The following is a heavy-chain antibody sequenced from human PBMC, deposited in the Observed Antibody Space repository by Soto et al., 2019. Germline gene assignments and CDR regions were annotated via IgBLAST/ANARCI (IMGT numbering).Heavy chain of an antibody. V-gene: IGHV1-18*01. D-gene: IGHD4-17*01. J-gene: IGHJ3*02. Sequence: GASVKVSCKASGYTFTSYGISWVRQAPGQGLEWMGWISAYNGNTNYAQKLQGRVTMTTDTSTSTAYMELRSLRSDDTAVYYCARAFTVTTVLGAFDIWGQGTMVTVSS. CDR2: ISAYNGNT. CDR1: GYTFTSYG. CDR3: ARAFTVTTVLGAFDI.